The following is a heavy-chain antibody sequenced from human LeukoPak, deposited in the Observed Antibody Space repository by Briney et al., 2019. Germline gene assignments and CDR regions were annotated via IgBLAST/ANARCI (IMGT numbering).Heavy chain of an antibody. CDR2: IIPIFGTA. Sequence: ASVKVSCKASGGTFSSYAISWVRQAPGQGLEWMGGIIPIFGTANYAQKFQGRVTITADESTSTAYMELSSLRSEDTAVYYCARDGGGSRKSPYYYYYYMDVWGKGTTVTISS. CDR3: ARDGGGSRKSPYYYYYYMDV. V-gene: IGHV1-69*13. J-gene: IGHJ6*03. CDR1: GGTFSSYA. D-gene: IGHD2-15*01.